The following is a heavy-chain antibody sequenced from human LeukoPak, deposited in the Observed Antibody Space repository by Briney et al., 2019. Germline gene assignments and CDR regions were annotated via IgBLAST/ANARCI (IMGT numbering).Heavy chain of an antibody. V-gene: IGHV1-2*02. Sequence: ASVRVSCKASGYTFTAYYMRRVRQAPGQGLEWMGWINPSNGAANYAQKFQGRVTMTRDTSITTAYMELTRLTSDGTAVYYCAPATATFDNWGQGTLVTVSS. CDR3: APATATFDN. CDR2: INPSNGAA. CDR1: GYTFTAYY. J-gene: IGHJ4*02. D-gene: IGHD5-24*01.